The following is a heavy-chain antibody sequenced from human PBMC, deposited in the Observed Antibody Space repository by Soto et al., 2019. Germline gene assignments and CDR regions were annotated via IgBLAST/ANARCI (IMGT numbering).Heavy chain of an antibody. V-gene: IGHV1-69*01. D-gene: IGHD5-12*01. Sequence: QVLLVQSGAEVRKPGSSVNVSCKASGGTFNSYAISWVRQAPGQGLEWMGGIIPDFGTGNSAQKFRGRVSIIADASTTTVYMGLSGLTSEDTAVYYCATERGGYNRGDFEFWGQGTQVTVSS. J-gene: IGHJ4*02. CDR3: ATERGGYNRGDFEF. CDR2: IIPDFGTG. CDR1: GGTFNSYA.